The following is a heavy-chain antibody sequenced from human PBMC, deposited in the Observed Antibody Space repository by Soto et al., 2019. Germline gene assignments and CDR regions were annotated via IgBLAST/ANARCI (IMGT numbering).Heavy chain of an antibody. CDR3: AMRTAVFGVVAMGGLDV. CDR2: IIPIFPTA. CDR1: GGTFSSYS. D-gene: IGHD3-3*01. Sequence: QVQLVQSGAELKKPGSSVRVSCQASGGTFSSYSVNWVRQAPGQGLEWMGGIIPIFPTADHAQRFQGRVTITADKSTNTAYMERSSLRSDDTAVYYCAMRTAVFGVVAMGGLDVWGQGTTVNVSS. J-gene: IGHJ6*01. V-gene: IGHV1-69*14.